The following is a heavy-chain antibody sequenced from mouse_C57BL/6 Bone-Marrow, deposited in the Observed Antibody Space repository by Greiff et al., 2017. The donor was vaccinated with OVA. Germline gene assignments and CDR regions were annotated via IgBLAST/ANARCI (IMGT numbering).Heavy chain of an antibody. CDR3: ANGYYGSSYWYFDV. CDR2: IDPSDSYT. V-gene: IGHV1-69*01. CDR1: GYTFTSYW. J-gene: IGHJ1*03. D-gene: IGHD1-1*01. Sequence: QVQLQQPGAELVMPGASVKLSCKASGYTFTSYWMHWVKQRPGQGLEWIGEIDPSDSYTNYNQKFKGKSTLTVDKSSSTAYMQLSSLTSEDSAVYYCANGYYGSSYWYFDVWGTGTTVTVSS.